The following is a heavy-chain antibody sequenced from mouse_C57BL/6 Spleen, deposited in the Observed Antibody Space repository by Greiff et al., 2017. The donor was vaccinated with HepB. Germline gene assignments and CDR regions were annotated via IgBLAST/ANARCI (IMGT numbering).Heavy chain of an antibody. CDR3: AREGYYYGSRYWYFDV. V-gene: IGHV1-55*01. J-gene: IGHJ1*03. CDR2: IYPGSGST. Sequence: QVQLQQPGAELVKPGASVKMSCKASGYTFTSYWITWVKQRPGQGLEWIGDIYPGSGSTNYNEKFKSKATLTVDTSSSTAYMQLSSLTSEDSAVYYSAREGYYYGSRYWYFDVWGTGTTVTVSS. CDR1: GYTFTSYW. D-gene: IGHD1-1*01.